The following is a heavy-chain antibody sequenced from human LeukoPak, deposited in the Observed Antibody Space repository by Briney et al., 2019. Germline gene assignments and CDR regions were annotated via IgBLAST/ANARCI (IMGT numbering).Heavy chain of an antibody. V-gene: IGHV3-7*05. Sequence: PGGSLSLSCAVPGFAFSSYWVSWVRQAPGKGLEWVANIKPDGSEKYYVDSVKGRFTIARDNAKHSLYLQMNSLRAEDTAMYYCARFGVPYGVDVWGQGTTVTVSS. CDR3: ARFGVPYGVDV. CDR2: IKPDGSEK. D-gene: IGHD2-8*01. J-gene: IGHJ6*02. CDR1: GFAFSSYW.